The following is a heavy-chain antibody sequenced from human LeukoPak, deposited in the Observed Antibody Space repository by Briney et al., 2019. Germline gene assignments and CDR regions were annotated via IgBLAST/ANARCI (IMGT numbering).Heavy chain of an antibody. J-gene: IGHJ3*02. Sequence: GQRLQISSKVRSNGGGTSWSGWVRLLLGEVLEWMRIIYPGDSDTRYSPSFQGQVTISADKSISTAYLQWSSLKASDTAMYYCARRQRGGDRYKGAFDIWGQGTMVTVSS. CDR1: SNGGGTSW. CDR3: ARRQRGGDRYKGAFDI. CDR2: IYPGDSDT. D-gene: IGHD5-24*01. V-gene: IGHV5-51*02.